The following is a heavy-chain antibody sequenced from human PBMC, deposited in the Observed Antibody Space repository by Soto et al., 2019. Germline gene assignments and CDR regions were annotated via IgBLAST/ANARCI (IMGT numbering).Heavy chain of an antibody. V-gene: IGHV3-74*02. Sequence: EVQLVESGGGLVQPGGSLRLSCAASGFTFSNYWMYWVRQAPGKGLEWVSRINSDGSVSSYVDSVKGRRTISRDNVKNTLYMQMDSLRAEDTAVYYCARGDCVGGTCYSLAGSFYYYMDVWGKGTTVTVFS. J-gene: IGHJ6*03. CDR3: ARGDCVGGTCYSLAGSFYYYMDV. CDR2: INSDGSVS. CDR1: GFTFSNYW. D-gene: IGHD2-15*01.